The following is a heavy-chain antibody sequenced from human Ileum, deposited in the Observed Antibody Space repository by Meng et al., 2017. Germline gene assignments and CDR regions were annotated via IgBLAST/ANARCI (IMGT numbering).Heavy chain of an antibody. D-gene: IGHD4-23*01. Sequence: QVQLVQSGAEVKKPGASVKVSCKASGYIFTRYGIGWVRQAPGQGLEWMGWISAYSGNTEYAQKLQGRVTMTTDTSTSTAYMELRNLRSDDTAVYYCARDTVGTTLGDYWGQGTLVTVSS. V-gene: IGHV1-18*01. CDR2: ISAYSGNT. CDR1: GYIFTRYG. J-gene: IGHJ4*02. CDR3: ARDTVGTTLGDY.